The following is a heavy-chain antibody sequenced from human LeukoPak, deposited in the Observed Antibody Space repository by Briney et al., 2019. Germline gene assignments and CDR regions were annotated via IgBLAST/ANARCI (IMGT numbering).Heavy chain of an antibody. CDR1: GYSFTGYY. Sequence: ASMKVSCKASGYSFTGYYMHWVRQAPGQGLQWMGRINPNSGDTTYVQKFQGRVTMTRDTSIGTAYMELSGLTSDDTAVYHCARDAGSSWSGYWGQGTLVTVSS. CDR2: INPNSGDT. V-gene: IGHV1-2*06. J-gene: IGHJ4*02. CDR3: ARDAGSSWSGY. D-gene: IGHD6-13*01.